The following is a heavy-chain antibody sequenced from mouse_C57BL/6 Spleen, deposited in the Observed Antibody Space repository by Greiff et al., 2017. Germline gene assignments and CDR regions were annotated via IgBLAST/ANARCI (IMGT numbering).Heavy chain of an antibody. CDR2: ISSGGSYT. V-gene: IGHV5-6*01. J-gene: IGHJ4*01. CDR3: ARHEPFYAMDY. Sequence: EVNLVESGGDLVKPGGSLKLSCAASGFTFSSYGMSWVRQTPDKRLEWVATISSGGSYTYYPDSVKGRFTISRDNAKNTLYLQMSSLKSEDTAMYYCARHEPFYAMDYWGQGTSVTVSS. CDR1: GFTFSSYG.